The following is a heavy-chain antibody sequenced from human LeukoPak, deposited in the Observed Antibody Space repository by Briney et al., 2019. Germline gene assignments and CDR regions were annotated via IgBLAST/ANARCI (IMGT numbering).Heavy chain of an antibody. D-gene: IGHD6-19*01. CDR2: IWYDGSNK. CDR1: GFTFSSYG. J-gene: IGHJ4*02. V-gene: IGHV3-33*01. CDR3: ARDVQWRFDY. Sequence: GRSLRLSCAASGFTFSSYGMHWVRQAPGKGLEWVAVIWYDGSNKYYADSVKGRFTISRDNSKNTLYLQMNSLRTEDTVVYYCARDVQWRFDYWGQGTLVTVSS.